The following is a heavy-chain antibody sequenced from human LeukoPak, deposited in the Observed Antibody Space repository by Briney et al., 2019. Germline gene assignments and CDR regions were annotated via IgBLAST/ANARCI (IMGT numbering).Heavy chain of an antibody. D-gene: IGHD6-19*01. CDR3: AKTTYASNSSGWYNHFDY. CDR2: ISSSGYST. V-gene: IGHV3-21*04. Sequence: GGSLRLSCAASGFTFSSYSMDWVCQAPGKGLEWVSTISSSGYSTYYADSVKGRFTISRDNSKNTLYLQLNSLRAEDTTVYYCAKTTYASNSSGWYNHFDYWGQGTLVTVSS. CDR1: GFTFSSYS. J-gene: IGHJ4*02.